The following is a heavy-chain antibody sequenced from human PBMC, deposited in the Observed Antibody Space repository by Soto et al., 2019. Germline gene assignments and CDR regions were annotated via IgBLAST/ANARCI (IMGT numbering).Heavy chain of an antibody. CDR2: IYYSGST. CDR1: GGSVSSGRYY. Sequence: SAPLSLTCTFSGGSVSSGRYYWSWIRQPPGKGLEWIGYIYYSGSTKYNPSLKSRVTISVDTSKNQFSLNLSSMTAADTAVYYCARSGSGSGWLGGQGTLVTVS. CDR3: ARSGSGSGWL. J-gene: IGHJ4*02. D-gene: IGHD6-19*01. V-gene: IGHV4-61*01.